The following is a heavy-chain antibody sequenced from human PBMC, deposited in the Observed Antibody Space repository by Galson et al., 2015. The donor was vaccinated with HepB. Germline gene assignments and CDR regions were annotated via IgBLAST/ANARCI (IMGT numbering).Heavy chain of an antibody. CDR1: GYTFTGYY. V-gene: IGHV1-2*02. J-gene: IGHJ4*02. CDR3: ARAARRIAAADPRLDPAKYYFDY. Sequence: SVKVSCKASGYTFTGYYMHWVRQAPGQGLEWMGWINPNSGGTNYAQKFQGRVTMTRDTSISTAYMELSRLRSDDTAVYYCARAARRIAAADPRLDPAKYYFDYWGQGTLVTVSS. D-gene: IGHD6-13*01. CDR2: INPNSGGT.